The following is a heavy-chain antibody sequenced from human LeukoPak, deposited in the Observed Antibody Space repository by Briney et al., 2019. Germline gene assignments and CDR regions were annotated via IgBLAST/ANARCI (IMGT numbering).Heavy chain of an antibody. V-gene: IGHV1-2*02. Sequence: ASVKVSCKASGYTFTDYYMYWVRQAPGQRLEYMGWMSPNSGGTNYAQKFQGRGTMTRDTSIRTAYMELSSLRSDDTAVYYCASCKNSGWFGRSCYYWGQGALVTVSS. J-gene: IGHJ4*02. CDR3: ASCKNSGWFGRSCYY. CDR1: GYTFTDYY. CDR2: MSPNSGGT. D-gene: IGHD6-19*01.